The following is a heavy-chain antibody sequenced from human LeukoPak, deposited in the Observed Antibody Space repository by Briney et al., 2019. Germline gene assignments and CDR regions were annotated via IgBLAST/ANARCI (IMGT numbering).Heavy chain of an antibody. Sequence: GGSLRFSCAASGFTFSSYGTHWVRQAPGKGLGRGAVISYDGSNKYYADSERGRFTISRDNSKHTLYLQMNSLRGEDTAVYYCAKDPGYRYFDWLYYFDYWGQGTLVTVSS. CDR2: ISYDGSNK. V-gene: IGHV3-30*18. CDR1: GFTFSSYG. CDR3: AKDPGYRYFDWLYYFDY. J-gene: IGHJ4*02. D-gene: IGHD3-9*01.